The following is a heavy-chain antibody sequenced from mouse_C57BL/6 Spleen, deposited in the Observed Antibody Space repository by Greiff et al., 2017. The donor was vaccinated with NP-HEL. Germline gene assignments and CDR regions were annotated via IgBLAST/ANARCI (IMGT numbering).Heavy chain of an antibody. J-gene: IGHJ2*01. CDR2: IYPGSGNT. CDR3: ARSPSSYYGRSFDY. V-gene: IGHV1-66*01. CDR1: GYSFKSYY. Sequence: QVHVKQSGPELVKPGASVKISCKASGYSFKSYYIHWVKQRPGQGLEWIGWIYPGSGNTKYNEKFKGKATLTADTSSSTAYMQLSSLTSEDSAVYYCARSPSSYYGRSFDYWGQGTTLTVSS. D-gene: IGHD1-1*01.